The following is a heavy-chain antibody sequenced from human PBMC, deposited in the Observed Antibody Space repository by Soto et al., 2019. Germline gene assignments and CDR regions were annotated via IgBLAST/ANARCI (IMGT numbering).Heavy chain of an antibody. CDR3: AHSRVFDWFDP. J-gene: IGHJ5*02. CDR1: GFSLSTSEGG. V-gene: IGHV2-5*01. CDR2: IFWNDDQ. D-gene: IGHD6-13*01. Sequence: SGPTLVNPTQTLTLTCTFSGFSLSTSEGGVGWIRQPPGKALEWLALIFWNDDQRYNPSLNRRLTITKDISKNQVVLTITNMDPMDTATYYCAHSRVFDWFDPWGQGTLVTVSS.